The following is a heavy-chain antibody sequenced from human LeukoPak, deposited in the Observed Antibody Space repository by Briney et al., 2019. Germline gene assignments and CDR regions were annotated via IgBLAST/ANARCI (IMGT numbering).Heavy chain of an antibody. CDR3: ARGYYYDSSGYYYGHAY. J-gene: IGHJ4*02. CDR2: INWNGGST. Sequence: LPGGPLRLSCAASGFTFDDYGMSWVRQAPGKGLEWVSGINWNGGSTGYADSVKGRFTISRDNAKNSLYLQMNSLRAEDTALYYCARGYYYDSSGYYYGHAYWGQGTLVTVSS. V-gene: IGHV3-20*04. CDR1: GFTFDDYG. D-gene: IGHD3-22*01.